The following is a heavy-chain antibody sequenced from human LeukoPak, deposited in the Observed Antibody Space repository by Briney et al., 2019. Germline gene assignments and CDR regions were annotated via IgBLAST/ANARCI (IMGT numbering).Heavy chain of an antibody. Sequence: GESLKISCKGSGYSFSIYWIGWVRQMPGKGPEWMGIIYPGDSDTRYSPSFQGQVTISADKSISTAYLQWSSLKASDTAMYYCARGPPNWGPDFWGQGTLITVSS. V-gene: IGHV5-51*01. D-gene: IGHD7-27*01. CDR2: IYPGDSDT. CDR3: ARGPPNWGPDF. J-gene: IGHJ4*02. CDR1: GYSFSIYW.